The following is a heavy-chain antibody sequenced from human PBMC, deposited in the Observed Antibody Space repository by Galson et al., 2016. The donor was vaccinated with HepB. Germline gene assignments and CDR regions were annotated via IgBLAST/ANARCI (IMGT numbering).Heavy chain of an antibody. CDR2: LSGSGHTT. D-gene: IGHD3-10*01. CDR1: AFTFSNYA. Sequence: SLRLSCAASAFTFSNYAMSWVRQAPGKGLQWVSSLSGSGHTTYYADSVKGRFTISRDNSKNTLYLQMNSLRAEDTAVYYCAKSPMIREVSKPNYYDCWGLGTLVTVSS. CDR3: AKSPMIREVSKPNYYDC. J-gene: IGHJ4*02. V-gene: IGHV3-23*01.